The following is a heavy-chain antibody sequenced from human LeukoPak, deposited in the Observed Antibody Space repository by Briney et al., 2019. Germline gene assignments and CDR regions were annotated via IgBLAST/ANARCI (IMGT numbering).Heavy chain of an antibody. CDR3: ARDIYYYDSSGYYFPGGSDY. J-gene: IGHJ4*02. V-gene: IGHV3-7*01. Sequence: GGSLRLSCAASGFTFSSYWMSWVRQAPGKGLEWVAIIDQDGSEKHYVDSVKDRFTISRDNAKSSLYLQMNSLRAEDTAVYYCARDIYYYDSSGYYFPGGSDYWGQGTLVTVSS. CDR2: IDQDGSEK. D-gene: IGHD3-22*01. CDR1: GFTFSSYW.